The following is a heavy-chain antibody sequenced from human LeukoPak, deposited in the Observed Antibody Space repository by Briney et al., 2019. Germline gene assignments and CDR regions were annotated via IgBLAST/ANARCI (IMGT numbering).Heavy chain of an antibody. CDR1: GFIFSDSA. J-gene: IGHJ4*02. V-gene: IGHV3-73*01. Sequence: GGSLRLSCAASGFIFSDSAMHWVRQASGKGLEWIGRIRTNRNNYASAYAGSGRGRFTISRDDSKNTALLEMSSLKTEDTAVYYCTGRDDYGDYWGQGIVVTVSS. CDR3: TGRDDYGDY. CDR2: IRTNRNNYAS.